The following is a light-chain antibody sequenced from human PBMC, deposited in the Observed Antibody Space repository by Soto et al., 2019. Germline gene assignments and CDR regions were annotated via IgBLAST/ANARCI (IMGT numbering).Light chain of an antibody. J-gene: IGKJ3*01. V-gene: IGKV3-20*01. CDR2: GAS. Sequence: EIVLTQSPGTLSLSPGERATLSCRARQSVSSSYLAWYQQKPGQAPRLLIYGASSRATGIPDRFSGSGSGTDFTLTISSLEPEEFAVYYWQQYGSSLFTFGPGTKVDIK. CDR3: QQYGSSLFT. CDR1: QSVSSSY.